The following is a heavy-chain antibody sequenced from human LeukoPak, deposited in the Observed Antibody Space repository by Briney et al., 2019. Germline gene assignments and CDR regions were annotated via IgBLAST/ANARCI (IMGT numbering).Heavy chain of an antibody. CDR1: GFIFSDYW. J-gene: IGHJ4*02. D-gene: IGHD6-13*01. Sequence: GGSLRLSCAASGFIFSDYWMHWVRQAPGRGLEWVANIKQDGSERYYVDSVKGRFTITRDNAKNSLSLQMNSLRAEDTAVYYCVRAIAVAASYWGQGALVSVSS. CDR2: IKQDGSER. CDR3: VRAIAVAASY. V-gene: IGHV3-7*01.